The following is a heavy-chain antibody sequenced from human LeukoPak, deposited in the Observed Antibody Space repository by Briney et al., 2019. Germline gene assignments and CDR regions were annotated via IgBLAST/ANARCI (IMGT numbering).Heavy chain of an antibody. Sequence: ASVKVSCKASGGTFSSYAINWVRQAPGQGLEWMGRIIPILGIANYAQKFQGRVTITADKSTSTAYMELSSLRSEDTAVYYCARLRSSTSCRDYWGQGTLVTVSS. V-gene: IGHV1-69*04. D-gene: IGHD2-2*01. CDR1: GGTFSSYA. CDR2: IIPILGIA. CDR3: ARLRSSTSCRDY. J-gene: IGHJ4*02.